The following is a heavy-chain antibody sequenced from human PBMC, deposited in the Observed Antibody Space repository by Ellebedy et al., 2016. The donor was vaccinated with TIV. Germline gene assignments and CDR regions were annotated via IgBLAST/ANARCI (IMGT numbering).Heavy chain of an antibody. D-gene: IGHD2-2*01. CDR1: GFTFSSYA. CDR3: AKGYCSSTSCKMGGAFDI. J-gene: IGHJ3*02. CDR2: ISGSGGST. Sequence: GESLKISXAASGFTFSSYAMSWVRQAPGKGLEWVSAISGSGGSTYYADSVKGRFTISRDNSKNTLYLQMNSLRAEDTAVYYCAKGYCSSTSCKMGGAFDIWGQGTMVTVSS. V-gene: IGHV3-23*01.